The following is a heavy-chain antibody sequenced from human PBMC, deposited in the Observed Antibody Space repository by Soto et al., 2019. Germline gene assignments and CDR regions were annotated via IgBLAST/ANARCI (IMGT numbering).Heavy chain of an antibody. Sequence: SGPTLVNPTQTLTLTCTFSGFSLSTSGMCVSWIRQPPGKALERLALIDWNDDKYYSTSMKTRLTVSKDTSKNQVVLTMNNMETVDTATYFCALLPDGRRSGTSDSFDYWGQGTLVTVSS. CDR3: ALLPDGRRSGTSDSFDY. CDR1: GFSLSTSGMC. CDR2: IDWNDDK. J-gene: IGHJ4*02. D-gene: IGHD5-12*01. V-gene: IGHV2-70*13.